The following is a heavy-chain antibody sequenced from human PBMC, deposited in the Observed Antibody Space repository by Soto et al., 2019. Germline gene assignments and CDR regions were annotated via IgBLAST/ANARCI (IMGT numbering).Heavy chain of an antibody. V-gene: IGHV3-73*01. CDR1: GFTFSGSA. CDR2: IRSKGNNYAT. CDR3: SRQASDFWSGKPQYYMDV. Sequence: EVQLVESGGGLVQPGGSLTLSCAASGFTFSGSAMHWVRQASGKGLEWVGRIRSKGNNYATAYGASLKGRFTISRDDSKNTAYLQMNSLTTEDTAVYYCSRQASDFWSGKPQYYMDVWGKGTTVTVSS. D-gene: IGHD3-3*01. J-gene: IGHJ6*03.